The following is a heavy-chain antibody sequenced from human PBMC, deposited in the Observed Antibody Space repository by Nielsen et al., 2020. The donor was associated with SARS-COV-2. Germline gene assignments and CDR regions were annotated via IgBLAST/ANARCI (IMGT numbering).Heavy chain of an antibody. D-gene: IGHD6-19*01. CDR1: GDSITSGGSH. Sequence: SETLSLTCTVSGDSITSGGSHWSWIRHHPSRGLEWLGFTSYDGNTYSNPSLQSRLFISVDTSKNQFSLRLSSVTAADTAVYYCATGAGWFDPWGQGTRVTVSS. J-gene: IGHJ5*02. V-gene: IGHV4-31*03. CDR3: ATGAGWFDP. CDR2: TSYDGNT.